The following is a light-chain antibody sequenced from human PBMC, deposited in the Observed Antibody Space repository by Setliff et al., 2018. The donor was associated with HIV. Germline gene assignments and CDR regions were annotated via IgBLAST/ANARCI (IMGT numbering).Light chain of an antibody. Sequence: QSVLTQPASVSGSPGQSITISCTGTSSDVGGYNYVSWYRQHPGKAPKLMIYDVSNRPSGVSNRFSCSKSGNTASLTISGLQAEDEADYYCSSYTSSTTLPYVFGTGTKVTVL. CDR1: SSDVGGYNY. J-gene: IGLJ1*01. CDR3: SSYTSSTTLPYV. CDR2: DVS. V-gene: IGLV2-14*03.